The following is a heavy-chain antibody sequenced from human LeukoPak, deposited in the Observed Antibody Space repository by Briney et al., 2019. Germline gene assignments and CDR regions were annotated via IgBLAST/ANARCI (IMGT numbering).Heavy chain of an antibody. V-gene: IGHV3-43*01. CDR2: INWDGVST. D-gene: IGHD3-3*01. CDR1: GITFSSYG. J-gene: IGHJ4*02. CDR3: AKGNYYSFWSGYFDY. Sequence: GGSLRLSCAASGITFSSYGMSWVRQAPGQGLEWVSLINWDGVSTYYADSVRGRFTISRDNSKNSLYLQMNSLRTEDTALYSCAKGNYYSFWSGYFDYWGQGTLVTVSS.